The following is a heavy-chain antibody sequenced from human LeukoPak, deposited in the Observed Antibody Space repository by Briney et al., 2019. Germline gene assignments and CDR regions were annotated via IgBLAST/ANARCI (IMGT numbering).Heavy chain of an antibody. Sequence: SSETLSLTCTVSGGSISSSSYYWGWIRQPPGKGLEWIGSIYYSGSTYYNPSLKSQVTISVDTSKNQFSLKLSSVTAADTAVYYCARRVGVAAAHYFDYWGQGTLVTVSS. CDR2: IYYSGST. CDR1: GGSISSSSYY. V-gene: IGHV4-39*01. J-gene: IGHJ4*02. D-gene: IGHD6-25*01. CDR3: ARRVGVAAAHYFDY.